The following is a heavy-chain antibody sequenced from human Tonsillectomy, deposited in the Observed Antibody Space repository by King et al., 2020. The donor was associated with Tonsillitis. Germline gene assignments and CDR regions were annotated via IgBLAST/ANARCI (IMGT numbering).Heavy chain of an antibody. D-gene: IGHD5-18*01. Sequence: QLQESGAGLVKPSETLSLTCTVSGGSISSSNYYWGWVRQPPGERLEWIGSIDYSGNTYYNPSLKSRVTMSVDTSKNQFSLNLRSVTAADTAVYYCARHLPALDPLCYFDCWGQGTLVTVSS. CDR3: ARHLPALDPLCYFDC. CDR2: IDYSGNT. J-gene: IGHJ4*02. V-gene: IGHV4-39*01. CDR1: GGSISSSNYY.